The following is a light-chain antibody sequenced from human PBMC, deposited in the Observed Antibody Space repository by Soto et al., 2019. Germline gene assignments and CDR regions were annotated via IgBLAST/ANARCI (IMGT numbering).Light chain of an antibody. Sequence: EIVMTQSPATLSVSLGERATLSCRASQSVSSNLAWYQLKPGQSPRLLIYGSSTRATGTPARFSGSGSGTDFTLTISMLEPEGFAIYYCPQRHSWVTFGQGTKVDIK. CDR1: QSVSSN. J-gene: IGKJ1*01. CDR2: GSS. CDR3: PQRHSWVT. V-gene: IGKV3-15*01.